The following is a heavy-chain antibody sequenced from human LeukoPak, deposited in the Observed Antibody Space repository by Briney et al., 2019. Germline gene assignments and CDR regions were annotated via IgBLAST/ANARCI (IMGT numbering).Heavy chain of an antibody. CDR3: ARGREQWLVSPDLGH. Sequence: SETLSLTCTVSGGSIRSYYWSWIRQPPGKGLEWIGYIYYSGSTNYNPSLKSRVTISVDTSKNQFSLKLSSVTAADTAVYYCARGREQWLVSPDLGHWGQGTLVTVSS. D-gene: IGHD6-19*01. J-gene: IGHJ4*02. CDR2: IYYSGST. CDR1: GGSIRSYY. V-gene: IGHV4-59*01.